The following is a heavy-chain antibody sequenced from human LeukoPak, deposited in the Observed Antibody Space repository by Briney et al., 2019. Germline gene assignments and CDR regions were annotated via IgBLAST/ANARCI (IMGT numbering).Heavy chain of an antibody. CDR3: ATDRDNSDWQKRFDS. CDR1: GFTFSTYW. J-gene: IGHJ4*02. D-gene: IGHD2-21*02. Sequence: GWSLRLSCAASGFTFSTYWMNWYRQAPGKGLEWVGNINQDASEINYVDSVRGRFTISRDNAKNSLHLHMNSLRAEDTAVYYCATDRDNSDWQKRFDSWGQGTLVTVSS. CDR2: INQDASEI. V-gene: IGHV3-7*01.